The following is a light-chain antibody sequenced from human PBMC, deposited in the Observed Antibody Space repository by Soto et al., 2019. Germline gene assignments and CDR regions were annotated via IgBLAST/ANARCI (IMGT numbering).Light chain of an antibody. CDR1: QSVPRN. V-gene: IGKV3-11*01. J-gene: IGKJ4*01. CDR3: QQYDNWPLT. Sequence: EIVLTQSPASLSLSPGDRATLSCRASQSVPRNLAWYQQRPGQAPRLLIYDASSRATGIPDRFRGSGSGTDFILTISSLEPEDFVLYYCQQYDNWPLTFGGGTKVEMK. CDR2: DAS.